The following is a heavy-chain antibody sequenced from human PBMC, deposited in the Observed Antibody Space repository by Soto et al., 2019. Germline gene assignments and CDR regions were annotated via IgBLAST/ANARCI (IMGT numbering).Heavy chain of an antibody. Sequence: ASGKVSWEGSGNTLPEIFLHWVRQASGKGLEWMGGFDPEDGETIYAQKFQGRVTMTEDTSTDTAYMELSSLRSEDTAVYYCATDARVSYYDILTGNDRPNWFDPWGQGTPVTVSS. J-gene: IGHJ5*02. D-gene: IGHD3-9*01. CDR1: GNTLPEIF. CDR3: ATDARVSYYDILTGNDRPNWFDP. CDR2: FDPEDGET. V-gene: IGHV1-24*01.